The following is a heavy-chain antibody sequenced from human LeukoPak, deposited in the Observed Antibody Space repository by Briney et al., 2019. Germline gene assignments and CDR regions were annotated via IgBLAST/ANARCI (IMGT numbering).Heavy chain of an antibody. CDR1: GYSISSGYY. J-gene: IGHJ4*02. V-gene: IGHV4-38-2*01. D-gene: IGHD2-2*01. CDR2: IYHSGST. CDR3: ARNGTSSYFDY. Sequence: PSETLSLTCAVSGYSISSGYYWGWIRQAPGKGLEWIGSIYHSGSTHYNPSLKSRVTISVDTPKNQFSLKLSAVTAADTAVYYCARNGTSSYFDYWGQGTLVTVPS.